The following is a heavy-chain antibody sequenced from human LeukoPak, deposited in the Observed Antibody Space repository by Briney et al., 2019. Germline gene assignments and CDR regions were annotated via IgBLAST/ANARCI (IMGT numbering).Heavy chain of an antibody. V-gene: IGHV1-8*03. J-gene: IGHJ6*03. Sequence: ASVKVSCKASGYTFTSSDINWVRQATGQGLEWMGWMNPNSGNTGYAQKFQGRVTITSNTSMSTAYMELSSLRSEDTAVYYCARAGSVISYYSYYMDVWGKGTTVTVPS. CDR1: GYTFTSSD. CDR2: MNPNSGNT. CDR3: ARAGSVISYYSYYMDV. D-gene: IGHD2-15*01.